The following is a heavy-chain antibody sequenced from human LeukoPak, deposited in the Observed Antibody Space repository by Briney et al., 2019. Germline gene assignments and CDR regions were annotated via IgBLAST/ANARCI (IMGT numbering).Heavy chain of an antibody. V-gene: IGHV3-7*01. D-gene: IGHD2-2*01. J-gene: IGHJ6*02. CDR3: AREGYCSSTSCYAGYYYGMDV. CDR1: GFTFSRFW. Sequence: GGSLRLSCAASGFTFSRFWMNWVRQAPGRGLEWVANIDQSGGRNNYVDSVKGRFTISRDNAKNSLFLEMSSLRADDTAVYYCAREGYCSSTSCYAGYYYGMDVWGQGTTVTVSS. CDR2: IDQSGGRN.